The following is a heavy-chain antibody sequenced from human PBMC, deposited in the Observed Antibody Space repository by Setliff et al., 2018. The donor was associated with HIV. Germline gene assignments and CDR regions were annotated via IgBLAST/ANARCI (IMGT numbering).Heavy chain of an antibody. V-gene: IGHV4-39*02. CDR2: IYYSGTT. J-gene: IGHJ3*01. D-gene: IGHD4-4*01. CDR3: ARELDNSDNSDPFDV. CDR1: GDSIRNSRDY. Sequence: PSETLSLTCSVSGDSIRNSRDYWGWIRQPPGKGLEWIGNIYYSGTTYYSPSLNSRVTISVDRSRNHFSLRLSAVTAADTAVYYCARELDNSDNSDPFDVWGQGTTVTVSS.